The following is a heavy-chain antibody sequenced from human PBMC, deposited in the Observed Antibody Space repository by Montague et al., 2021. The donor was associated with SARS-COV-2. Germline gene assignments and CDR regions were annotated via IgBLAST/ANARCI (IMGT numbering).Heavy chain of an antibody. D-gene: IGHD3-22*01. CDR3: ARHGRFSVIVNTPRGAFDI. V-gene: IGHV4-59*08. CDR2: IYFSGST. Sequence: SETLSLTCTVSSGSISSYYWSWIRQPPGKGLEWIGYIYFSGSTDYNPALKSRVTTSVDTSKNQFSLRLSFLTAADTAVYYCARHGRFSVIVNTPRGAFDIWGPGTMVTVSS. CDR1: SGSISSYY. J-gene: IGHJ3*02.